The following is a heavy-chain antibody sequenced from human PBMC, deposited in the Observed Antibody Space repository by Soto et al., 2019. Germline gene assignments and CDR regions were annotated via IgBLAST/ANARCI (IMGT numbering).Heavy chain of an antibody. V-gene: IGHV1-46*01. Sequence: ASVKVSCKASGYTFTSYYMHWVRQAPGQGLEWMGIINPSGGSTSYAQKFQGRVTMTRDTSTSTVYMELSSLRSEDTAVYYCARDRALRYFDWFPASGREGAFDIWGQGTMVTVSS. CDR2: INPSGGST. CDR3: ARDRALRYFDWFPASGREGAFDI. CDR1: GYTFTSYY. D-gene: IGHD3-9*01. J-gene: IGHJ3*02.